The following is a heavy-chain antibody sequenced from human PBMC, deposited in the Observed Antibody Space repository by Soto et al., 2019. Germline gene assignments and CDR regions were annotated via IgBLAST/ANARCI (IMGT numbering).Heavy chain of an antibody. J-gene: IGHJ3*02. D-gene: IGHD6-19*01. CDR3: AKGRRRLARHAFDI. CDR1: GFTFDDYA. Sequence: EVQLVESGGGLVQPGRSLRLSCAASGFTFDDYAMHWVRQAPGKGLEWVSGISWNSGSIGYADSVKGRFTISRDNAKNSLYLQMNSLRAQDTALYYCAKGRRRLARHAFDIWGQGTMVTVSS. V-gene: IGHV3-9*01. CDR2: ISWNSGSI.